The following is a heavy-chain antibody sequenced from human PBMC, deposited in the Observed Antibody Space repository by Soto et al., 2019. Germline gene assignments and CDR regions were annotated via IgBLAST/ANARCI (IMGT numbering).Heavy chain of an antibody. D-gene: IGHD3-10*01. CDR1: GFTFSIYW. J-gene: IGHJ4*02. CDR3: ARGPEVRGVMNAY. CDR2: INSDGSIT. Sequence: EVQLVESGGGLVQPGGSLRLSCAASGFTFSIYWMYWVRQAPGKGLVWVSRINSDGSITNYADSVKGRFTISRDNAKNTLHLQMNSLRVEDTGVYYCARGPEVRGVMNAYWGQGSLVTVSS. V-gene: IGHV3-74*01.